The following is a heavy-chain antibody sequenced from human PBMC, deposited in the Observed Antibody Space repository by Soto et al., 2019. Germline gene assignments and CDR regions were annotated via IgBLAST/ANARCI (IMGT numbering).Heavy chain of an antibody. CDR3: ARVWGGAFDI. CDR1: GGSISSYY. Sequence: PSETLSLTCTVSGGSISSYYWSWIRQPPGKGLEWIGYIYYSGGTNYNPSLKSRVTISVDTSKNQFSLKLGSVTAADTAVYYCARVWGGAFDIWGQGTMVTVSS. V-gene: IGHV4-59*01. J-gene: IGHJ3*02. CDR2: IYYSGGT. D-gene: IGHD3-10*01.